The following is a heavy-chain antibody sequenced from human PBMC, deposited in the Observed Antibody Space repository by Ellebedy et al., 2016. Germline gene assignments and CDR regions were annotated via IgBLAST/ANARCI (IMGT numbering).Heavy chain of an antibody. D-gene: IGHD2-21*02. CDR2: IYYSGST. J-gene: IGHJ3*02. Sequence: SETLSLTCAVYGGSFSGYYWSWIRQPPGKGLEWIGYIYYSGSTNYNPSLKSRVTISVDTSKNQFSLKLSSVTAADTAVYYCARDSYCGGDCYSPYDAFDIWGQGTMVTVSS. CDR3: ARDSYCGGDCYSPYDAFDI. V-gene: IGHV4-59*01. CDR1: GGSFSGYY.